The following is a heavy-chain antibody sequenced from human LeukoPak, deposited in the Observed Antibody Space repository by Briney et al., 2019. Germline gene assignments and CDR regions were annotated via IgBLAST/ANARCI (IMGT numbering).Heavy chain of an antibody. V-gene: IGHV3-48*01. J-gene: IGHJ4*02. CDR1: GFTFSSYS. D-gene: IGHD5-12*01. CDR3: AREGGYGFDY. CDR2: ISSSSSTI. Sequence: PGGSLRLSCAASGFTFSSYSMNWVRQAPGKGLEWVSYISSSSSTIYYADSVKGRFTISRDNAKDSLYLQMNSLRAEDTAVYYCAREGGYGFDYWGQGTLVTVSS.